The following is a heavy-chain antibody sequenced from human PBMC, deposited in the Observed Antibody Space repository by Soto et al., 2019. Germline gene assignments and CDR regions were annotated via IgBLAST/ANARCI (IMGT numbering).Heavy chain of an antibody. Sequence: PSETLSLTXTVSGGSISSGGYYWSWIRQHPGKGLEWIGYIYYSGSTYYNPSLKSRVTISVDTSKNQFSLKLSSVTAADTAVYYCARLGYYDSSGYNLNAFDIWGQGTMVTVSS. V-gene: IGHV4-31*02. J-gene: IGHJ3*02. CDR2: IYYSGST. D-gene: IGHD3-22*01. CDR1: GGSISSGGYY. CDR3: ARLGYYDSSGYNLNAFDI.